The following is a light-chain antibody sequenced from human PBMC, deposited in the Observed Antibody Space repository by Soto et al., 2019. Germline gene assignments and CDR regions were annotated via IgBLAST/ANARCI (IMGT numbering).Light chain of an antibody. CDR3: CSYTGSSTLVYV. J-gene: IGLJ1*01. V-gene: IGLV2-14*01. CDR1: SSDVGGYNY. CDR2: DVS. Sequence: QSALTHPASLSGSPGQSITISCTGISSDVGGYNYVSWYQQHPGKAPKLIIHDVSNRPSGVSNRFSGSKSGDTASLNISGLQAEDEADYYCCSYTGSSTLVYVFGTGTKLTVL.